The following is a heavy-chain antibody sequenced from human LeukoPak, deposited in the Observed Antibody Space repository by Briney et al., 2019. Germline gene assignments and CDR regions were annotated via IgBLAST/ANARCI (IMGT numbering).Heavy chain of an antibody. CDR3: ARDVWDNILTGSVFDP. D-gene: IGHD3-9*01. CDR2: INAGNDYT. J-gene: IGHJ5*02. V-gene: IGHV1-3*01. CDR1: GYTFTTYA. Sequence: ASVKVSCKASGYTFTTYAMHWVRQAPGQRLEWMGWINAGNDYTKYSQKSQGRVTITRDTSASTAYMELSSLRSEDTAVYYCARDVWDNILTGSVFDPWGQGTLVTVSS.